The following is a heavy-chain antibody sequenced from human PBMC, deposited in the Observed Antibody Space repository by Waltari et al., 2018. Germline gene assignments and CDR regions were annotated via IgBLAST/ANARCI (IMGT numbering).Heavy chain of an antibody. D-gene: IGHD3-10*01. CDR3: ARGAGFGESFYYYYYYYMDV. CDR2: INHSGST. CDR1: GGSFSGYY. Sequence: QVQLQQWGAGLLKPSETLSLTCAVYGGSFSGYYWSWIRQPPGKGRGWIGEINHSGSTNYNPSLKSRVTISVDTSKNQFSLKLSSVTAADTAVYYCARGAGFGESFYYYYYYYMDVWGKGTTVTVSS. J-gene: IGHJ6*03. V-gene: IGHV4-34*01.